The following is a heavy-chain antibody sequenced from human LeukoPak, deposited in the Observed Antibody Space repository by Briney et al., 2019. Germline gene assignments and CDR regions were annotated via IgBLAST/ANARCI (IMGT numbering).Heavy chain of an antibody. J-gene: IGHJ4*02. V-gene: IGHV3-11*01. CDR2: ISNSGRTI. Sequence: GGSLRLSCVASGFTFSDHYMSWIRQAPGKGLEWVSYISNSGRTIYYADSVRGRFTISRDNAKKSLYLQMNNLRAEDTAVYYCATQYGGNSGHFDYWGQGTLVTVSS. D-gene: IGHD4-23*01. CDR1: GFTFSDHY. CDR3: ATQYGGNSGHFDY.